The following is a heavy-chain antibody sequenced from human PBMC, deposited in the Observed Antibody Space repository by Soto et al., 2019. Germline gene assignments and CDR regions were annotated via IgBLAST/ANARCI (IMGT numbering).Heavy chain of an antibody. V-gene: IGHV4-34*01. D-gene: IGHD6-19*01. Sequence: SETLSLTCAVYGGSFSGYYWSWIRQPPGKGLEWIGEINHSGSTNYNPSLKSRVTISVDTSKNQFSLKLSSVTAADTAVYYCARERGSGWYGAAFDIWGQGTMVTVSS. J-gene: IGHJ3*02. CDR1: GGSFSGYY. CDR2: INHSGST. CDR3: ARERGSGWYGAAFDI.